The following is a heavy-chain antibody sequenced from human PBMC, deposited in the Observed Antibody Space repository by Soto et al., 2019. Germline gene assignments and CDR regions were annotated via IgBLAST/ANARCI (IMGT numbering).Heavy chain of an antibody. CDR2: IYWDDDK. CDR3: AHSILEQWLKEYFQH. CDR1: GFSLSTSGVG. J-gene: IGHJ1*01. V-gene: IGHV2-5*02. D-gene: IGHD6-19*01. Sequence: SGPTLVNPTQTLTLTCTFSGFSLSTSGVGVGWNRQPPGKAMEWLALIYWDDDKRYSPSLKSRLTISKDTSKNQVVLTMTNMDPVDTATYYCAHSILEQWLKEYFQHWGQGTLVTVSS.